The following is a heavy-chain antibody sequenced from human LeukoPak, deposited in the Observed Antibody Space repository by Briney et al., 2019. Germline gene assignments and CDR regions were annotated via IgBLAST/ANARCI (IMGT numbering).Heavy chain of an antibody. CDR1: EYTFTGYY. D-gene: IGHD3-22*01. CDR2: INHKSGGT. Sequence: ASVKVSCKASEYTFTGYYMHWVRQAPGQGLEWMGWINHKSGGTNYAQNFQGRVTMTWDTSISTVYMELTSLTPDDTAVYYCARGGYHYDTSGYPYFFDFWGQGTLVTVSS. J-gene: IGHJ4*02. V-gene: IGHV1-2*02. CDR3: ARGGYHYDTSGYPYFFDF.